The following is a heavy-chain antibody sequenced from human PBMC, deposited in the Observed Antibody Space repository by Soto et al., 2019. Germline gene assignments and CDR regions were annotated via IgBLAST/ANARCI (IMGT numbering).Heavy chain of an antibody. CDR1: GYTLTELS. CDR3: ATFGFWSGYYDY. Sequence: ASVKVSCKVSGYTLTELSMHWVRQAPGKGLEWMGGSDPEDGETIYAQKFQGRVTMTEDTSTDTAYMELSSLRSEDTAVYYCATFGFWSGYYDYWGQGTLVTVSS. CDR2: SDPEDGET. V-gene: IGHV1-24*01. J-gene: IGHJ4*02. D-gene: IGHD3-3*01.